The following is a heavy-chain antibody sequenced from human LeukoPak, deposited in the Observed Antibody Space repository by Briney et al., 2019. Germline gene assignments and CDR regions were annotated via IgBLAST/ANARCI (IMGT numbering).Heavy chain of an antibody. Sequence: GGSLRLSCAASGFTFNIYTMNWVRPAPGKGLEWVTSISSSSSNIYYADSVKGRISVSRDNAKNSLYLQMNSLRAEDTAVYYCARDLGRSGYYTIDAFDIWGQGTMVTVSS. CDR2: ISSSSSNI. J-gene: IGHJ3*02. CDR3: ARDLGRSGYYTIDAFDI. D-gene: IGHD3-22*01. CDR1: GFTFNIYT. V-gene: IGHV3-21*01.